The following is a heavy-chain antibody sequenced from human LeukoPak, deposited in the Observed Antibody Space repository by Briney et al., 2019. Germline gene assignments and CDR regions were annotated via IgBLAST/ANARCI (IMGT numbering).Heavy chain of an antibody. CDR3: ARTRGYNYGGMGMADY. CDR2: IYPGDSDT. Sequence: HGESLKISCKGSGYSFTSYWIGWVRQLPGKGLEWMGIIYPGDSDTRYSPSFQGQVTISADKSISTAYLQWSSLKASDTAMYYCARTRGYNYGGMGMADYWGQGTLVTVSS. J-gene: IGHJ4*02. D-gene: IGHD5-18*01. CDR1: GYSFTSYW. V-gene: IGHV5-51*01.